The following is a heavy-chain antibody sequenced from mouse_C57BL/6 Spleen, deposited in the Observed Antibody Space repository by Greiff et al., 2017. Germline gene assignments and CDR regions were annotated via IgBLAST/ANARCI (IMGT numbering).Heavy chain of an antibody. CDR2: ISSGSSTI. CDR1: GFTFSDYG. J-gene: IGHJ2*01. V-gene: IGHV5-17*01. D-gene: IGHD4-1*01. CDR3: ARIGTFDYFDY. Sequence: DVKLVESGGGLVKPGGSLKLSCAASGFTFSDYGMHWVRQAPEKGLEWVAYISSGSSTIYYADTVKGRFTISRDNAKNTLFLQMSSLRSEDTAMYYCARIGTFDYFDYWGQGTTLTVSS.